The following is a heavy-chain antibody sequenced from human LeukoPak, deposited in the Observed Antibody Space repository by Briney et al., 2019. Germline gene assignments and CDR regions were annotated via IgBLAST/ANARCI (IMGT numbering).Heavy chain of an antibody. CDR1: GGSISSGGYY. D-gene: IGHD5-18*01. V-gene: IGHV4-31*03. Sequence: PSETLSLTCTVSGGSISSGGYYWSWIRQPPGKGLEWIGYIYYSGSTYNNPSLKSRVTISVDTSKNQFSLKLTSVTAADTAVYYCARGGYNYGYDYWGQGTLVTVSS. CDR3: ARGGYNYGYDY. CDR2: IYYSGST. J-gene: IGHJ4*02.